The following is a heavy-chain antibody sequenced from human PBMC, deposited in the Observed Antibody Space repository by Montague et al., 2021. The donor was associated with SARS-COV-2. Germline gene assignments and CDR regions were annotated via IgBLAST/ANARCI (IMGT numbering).Heavy chain of an antibody. CDR1: GGSISSGDYY. J-gene: IGHJ6*02. V-gene: IGHV4-31*03. Sequence: TLSLTCTVSGGSISSGDYYWSWIRQHPGKGLEWIGYIFYGGNTYYNPSLMSRVTISVDTSKNQFSLKLSSVTAADTALYYCARIRVISIFGAPQLDAMDVWGQGTTVTVSS. D-gene: IGHD3-3*01. CDR2: IFYGGNT. CDR3: ARIRVISIFGAPQLDAMDV.